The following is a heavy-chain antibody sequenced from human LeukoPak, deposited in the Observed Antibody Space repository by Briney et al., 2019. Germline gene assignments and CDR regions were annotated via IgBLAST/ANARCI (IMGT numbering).Heavy chain of an antibody. V-gene: IGHV1-2*02. CDR1: GYTFTGYY. D-gene: IGHD3-10*01. CDR2: INPNSGGT. J-gene: IGHJ4*02. CDR3: ARVVGGNYYGSETDDY. Sequence: ASVKVSCKASGYTFTGYYMHWGRQAPGQGLEWMGWINPNSGGTNYAQKFQGRVTMTRDMSISTAYMELSRLRSDDTAVYYCARVVGGNYYGSETDDYWGQGTLVTVSS.